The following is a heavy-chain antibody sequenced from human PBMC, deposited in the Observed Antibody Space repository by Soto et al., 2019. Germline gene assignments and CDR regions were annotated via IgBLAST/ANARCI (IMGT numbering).Heavy chain of an antibody. CDR2: INPNSGNI. J-gene: IGHJ4*02. Sequence: ASVKVSCKASGDTFTTYDINWVRQATGHGLEWMGWINPNSGNIGYAQRFQGRVTMTRDTAIRTAYMEVSSLRSDDTAVYYCARGRASGSYYLLDYWGQGTLVTISS. D-gene: IGHD3-10*01. V-gene: IGHV1-8*01. CDR1: GDTFTTYD. CDR3: ARGRASGSYYLLDY.